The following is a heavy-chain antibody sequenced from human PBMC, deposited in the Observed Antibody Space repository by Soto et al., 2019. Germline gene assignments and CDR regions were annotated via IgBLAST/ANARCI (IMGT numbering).Heavy chain of an antibody. J-gene: IGHJ4*02. CDR1: GDSMSRSGYY. V-gene: IGHV4-39*01. D-gene: IGHD1-26*01. Sequence: QVQLQESGPGLVRPSETLSLTCTVSGDSMSRSGYYWGWIRQPPGKGLEWIGHLFYSGSSYYNPSLLSRVAISADTPNNQFSLRLTSVAAADTAVYFCARRRLGVFDFWGQGKLVTVSS. CDR2: LFYSGSS. CDR3: ARRRLGVFDF.